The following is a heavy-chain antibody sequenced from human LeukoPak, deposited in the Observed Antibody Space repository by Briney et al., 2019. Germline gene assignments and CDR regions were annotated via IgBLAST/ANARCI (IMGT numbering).Heavy chain of an antibody. J-gene: IGHJ6*02. D-gene: IGHD3-9*01. Sequence: GGSLRLSCAASGFTFNSYGMNWVRQAPGKGLEWVSVIYSGGSTYYADSVKGRFTISRHNSKNTLYLQMNSLRAEDTAVYYCARAQSYYDILTGFDYYYGIDVWGQGTTVTVS. CDR2: IYSGGST. CDR3: ARAQSYYDILTGFDYYYGIDV. V-gene: IGHV3-53*04. CDR1: GFTFNSYG.